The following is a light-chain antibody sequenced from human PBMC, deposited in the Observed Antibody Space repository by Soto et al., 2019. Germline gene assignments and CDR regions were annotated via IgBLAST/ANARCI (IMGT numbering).Light chain of an antibody. Sequence: EIVLTQSPGPLSLSPGETATLSCRASQTVSNSYLAWYQQKPGQAPRLLNYGASSRSADIPARFSGSGSGTDFTLTISRLEPEDFAVYSCQQYGSSPTFGQGTKLEIK. V-gene: IGKV3-20*01. CDR3: QQYGSSPT. CDR1: QTVSNSY. J-gene: IGKJ2*01. CDR2: GAS.